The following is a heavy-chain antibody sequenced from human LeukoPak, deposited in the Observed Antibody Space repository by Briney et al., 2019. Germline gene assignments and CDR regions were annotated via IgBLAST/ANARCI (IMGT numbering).Heavy chain of an antibody. D-gene: IGHD3-22*01. CDR2: ISAYNGNT. CDR1: GYTFTSYG. CDR3: AKTYYYDSSGHFDY. Sequence: ASVKVSCKASGYTFTSYGISWVRQAPGQGLEWMGWISAYNGNTNYAQKFQGRVTMTTDTSTSTAYMELRSVRSDDTAVYYCAKTYYYDSSGHFDYWGQGTLVTVSS. V-gene: IGHV1-18*01. J-gene: IGHJ4*02.